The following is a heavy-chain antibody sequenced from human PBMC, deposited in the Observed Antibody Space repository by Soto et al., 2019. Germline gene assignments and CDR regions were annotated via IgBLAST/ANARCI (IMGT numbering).Heavy chain of an antibody. V-gene: IGHV1-58*02. CDR2: IVVGSGNT. CDR1: GCTFTSSA. CDR3: ARGGGYYDILTGYFWRYGMDV. Sequence: GASVKVSCKASGCTFTSSAMQWVRQARGQRLEWIGWIVVGSGNTNYAQKFQERVTITRDMSTSTAYMELSSLRSEDTAVYYCARGGGYYDILTGYFWRYGMDVWG. J-gene: IGHJ6*02. D-gene: IGHD3-9*01.